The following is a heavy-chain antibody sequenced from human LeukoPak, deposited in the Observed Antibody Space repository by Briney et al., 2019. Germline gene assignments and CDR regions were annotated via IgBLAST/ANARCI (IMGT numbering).Heavy chain of an antibody. V-gene: IGHV3-11*01. CDR2: ISSGGTTI. CDR1: GFTFSDYY. Sequence: GGSLRLSCAASGFTFSDYYMSWIRQSPGKGLEWVSYISSGGTTIYYADSVKGRFTISRDNAQNSLYLQMNSLRAEDTAVYYCAKGDVVGSLDYWGQGTLVTVSS. J-gene: IGHJ4*02. CDR3: AKGDVVGSLDY. D-gene: IGHD1-26*01.